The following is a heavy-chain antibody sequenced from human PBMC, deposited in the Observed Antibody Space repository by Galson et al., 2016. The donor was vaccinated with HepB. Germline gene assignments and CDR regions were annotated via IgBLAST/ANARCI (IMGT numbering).Heavy chain of an antibody. Sequence: SLRLSCAASGLSIGDYGMIWVRQAPGQGLERVSGINWSGVDSRYADSLKGRVTISRDNAKNSLYLQMNSLRAEDTAVYYCARPPEGDRRYFDLWGRGTLVTVSS. V-gene: IGHV3-20*04. D-gene: IGHD3-16*01. CDR2: INWSGVDS. J-gene: IGHJ2*01. CDR3: ARPPEGDRRYFDL. CDR1: GLSIGDYG.